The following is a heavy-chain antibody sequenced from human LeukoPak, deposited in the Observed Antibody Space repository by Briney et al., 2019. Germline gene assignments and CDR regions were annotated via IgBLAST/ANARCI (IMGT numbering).Heavy chain of an antibody. Sequence: GASVELSCNSSGYTFTVYYIHRERQAPGQGLGWVGWINPNSGGTNYAQKFQGRVTITRDTSISTAYMELSRLRSDDTAVYYYAIDIRQLVDIWGQGTMVTVYS. V-gene: IGHV1-2*02. CDR2: INPNSGGT. D-gene: IGHD6-6*01. J-gene: IGHJ3*02. CDR1: GYTFTVYY. CDR3: AIDIRQLVDI.